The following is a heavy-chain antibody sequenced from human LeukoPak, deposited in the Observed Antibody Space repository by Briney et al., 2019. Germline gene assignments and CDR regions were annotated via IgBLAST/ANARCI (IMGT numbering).Heavy chain of an antibody. Sequence: GGSLRLSCAASGFTFSSYSMNWVRQAPGKGLEWVSSISSSSSYIYYADSVKGRFTISRDNAKNSLYLQMNSLRAEDTAVYYCAKGGWLQSRGFDYWGQGTLVTVSS. CDR1: GFTFSSYS. CDR2: ISSSSSYI. D-gene: IGHD5-24*01. J-gene: IGHJ4*02. CDR3: AKGGWLQSRGFDY. V-gene: IGHV3-21*01.